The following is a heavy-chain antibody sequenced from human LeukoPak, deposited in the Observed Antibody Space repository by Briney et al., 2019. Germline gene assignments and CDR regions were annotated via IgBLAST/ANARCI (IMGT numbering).Heavy chain of an antibody. Sequence: GGSLRLSCAASGFTFSSYAMSWVRQAPGKGLEWVSTIGVATGTTYYGDSVKRRFTISRDNSKNTLFLQMNSLRAEDTALYYCARTGQFDPWGQGTLVTVSS. D-gene: IGHD1-14*01. CDR2: IGVATGTT. CDR1: GFTFSSYA. J-gene: IGHJ5*02. V-gene: IGHV3-23*01. CDR3: ARTGQFDP.